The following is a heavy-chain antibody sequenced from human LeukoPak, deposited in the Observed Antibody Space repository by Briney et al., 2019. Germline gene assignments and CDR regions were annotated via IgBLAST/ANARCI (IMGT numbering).Heavy chain of an antibody. V-gene: IGHV3-74*01. CDR2: INSDGSST. J-gene: IGHJ4*02. CDR1: GFTFSSYW. CDR3: ARGTFGTEFDY. Sequence: AGGSLRLSCAASGFTFSSYWMHWVRQAPGKGLVWVSRINSDGSSTSYADSVKGRFTISRDNAKNTLYLQMNSLRAEDTAVYYCARGTFGTEFDYWGQGTLVTVSS. D-gene: IGHD1-7*01.